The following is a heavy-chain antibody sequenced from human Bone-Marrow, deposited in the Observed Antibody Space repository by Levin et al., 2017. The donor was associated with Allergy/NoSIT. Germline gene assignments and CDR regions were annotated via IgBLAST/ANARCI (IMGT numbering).Heavy chain of an antibody. CDR1: GFTFSAYW. CDR2: MNLDGSEK. D-gene: IGHD3-10*01. CDR3: AREIRGSEGTF. V-gene: IGHV3-7*04. J-gene: IGHJ4*02. Sequence: GESLKISCAASGFTFSAYWMGWVRQAPGRGLEWVANMNLDGSEKCYLGSVKGRFTISRDNAKNSLYLQMNSLRAEDTAVYYCAREIRGSEGTFWGQGTLVTVSS.